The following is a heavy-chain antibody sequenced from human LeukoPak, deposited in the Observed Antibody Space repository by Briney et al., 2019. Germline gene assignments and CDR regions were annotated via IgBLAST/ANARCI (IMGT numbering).Heavy chain of an antibody. D-gene: IGHD3-10*01. Sequence: GGSLRLSCAASGFTFSSYWMSWVRQAPGKGLEWVANIKQDGSEKYYVDSVKGRFTISRDNAKNSLYLQMNSLRAEDTAVYYCARDLLVRDRRNYYYYGMDVWGQGTTVTVSS. V-gene: IGHV3-7*01. CDR3: ARDLLVRDRRNYYYYGMDV. J-gene: IGHJ6*02. CDR1: GFTFSSYW. CDR2: IKQDGSEK.